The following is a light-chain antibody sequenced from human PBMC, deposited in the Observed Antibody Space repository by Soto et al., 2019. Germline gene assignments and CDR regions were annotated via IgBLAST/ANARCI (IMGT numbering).Light chain of an antibody. CDR2: EDN. V-gene: IGLV6-57*03. Sequence: NFMLTQPHSVSESPGKTVTISCTRSSGSLASNYVQWYQQRPGSAPTTVIYEDNQRPSGVPDRFSGSIDSSSNSASLTISGLKTADEADYYCQSYDSSNAVFGGGTQLTVL. CDR3: QSYDSSNAV. J-gene: IGLJ7*01. CDR1: SGSLASNY.